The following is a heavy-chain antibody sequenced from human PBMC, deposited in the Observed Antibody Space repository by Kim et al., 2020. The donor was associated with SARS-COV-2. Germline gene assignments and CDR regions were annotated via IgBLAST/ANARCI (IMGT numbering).Heavy chain of an antibody. CDR3: ARRSIAARAFDY. Sequence: YCNPSLKSRVTISVDTSKNQFSLKLSSVTAADTAVYYCARRSIAARAFDYWGQGTLVTVSS. V-gene: IGHV4-39*01. D-gene: IGHD6-6*01. J-gene: IGHJ4*02.